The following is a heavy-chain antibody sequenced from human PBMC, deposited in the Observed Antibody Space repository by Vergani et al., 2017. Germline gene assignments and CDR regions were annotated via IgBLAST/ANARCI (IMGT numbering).Heavy chain of an antibody. V-gene: IGHV4-31*03. J-gene: IGHJ6*02. D-gene: IGHD3-22*01. CDR2: IYYSGST. CDR3: ARAAYDSSGYGGLGYYYYGMDV. CDR1: GGSISSGGYY. Sequence: QVQLQESGPGLVKPSQTLSLTCTVSGGSISSGGYYWSWIRQHPGKGLEWIGYIYYSGSTYYNPSLKSRVTISVDTSKNQFSLKLSSVTAADTAVYYCARAAYDSSGYGGLGYYYYGMDVWGQGTTVTVSS.